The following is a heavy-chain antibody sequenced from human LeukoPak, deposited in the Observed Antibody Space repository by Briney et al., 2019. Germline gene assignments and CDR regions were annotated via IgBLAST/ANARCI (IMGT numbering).Heavy chain of an antibody. Sequence: GGSLRLSCAASGLTFSSYSMNWVRQAPGKGLKWVSSISSSSSYIYYADSVKGRFTISRDNAKNSLYLQMNSLRAEDTAVYYCARIPDCSSTSCYTHPFDYWGQGTLVTVSS. J-gene: IGHJ4*02. D-gene: IGHD2-2*02. CDR3: ARIPDCSSTSCYTHPFDY. CDR2: ISSSSSYI. V-gene: IGHV3-21*01. CDR1: GLTFSSYS.